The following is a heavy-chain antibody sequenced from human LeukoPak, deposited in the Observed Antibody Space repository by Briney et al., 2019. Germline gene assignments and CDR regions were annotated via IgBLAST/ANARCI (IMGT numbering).Heavy chain of an antibody. D-gene: IGHD2-21*02. V-gene: IGHV3-23*01. Sequence: PGGPLRLSCAASGFTFSTYAMGWVRQAPGEGLEWVSSIKGGGGDPFYADSVRGRFTISRDKSKNTLYLQLNSLRAEDTAVYFCAQGGHDFNPFYYWGQGTLVTVSS. CDR2: IKGGGGDP. J-gene: IGHJ4*02. CDR1: GFTFSTYA. CDR3: AQGGHDFNPFYY.